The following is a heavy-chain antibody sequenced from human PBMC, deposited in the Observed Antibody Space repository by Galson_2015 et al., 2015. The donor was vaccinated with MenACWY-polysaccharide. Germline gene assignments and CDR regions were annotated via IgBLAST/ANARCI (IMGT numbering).Heavy chain of an antibody. D-gene: IGHD6-25*01. J-gene: IGHJ4*02. Sequence: SVKVSCKASGCTFSSYAISWVRQAPGQGLEWMGRIIPILGIANYAQKFQGRVTITADKSTSTAYMELSSLRSEDTAVYYCARDPGSPPDYWGQGTLVTVSS. CDR1: GCTFSSYA. CDR3: ARDPGSPPDY. CDR2: IIPILGIA. V-gene: IGHV1-69*04.